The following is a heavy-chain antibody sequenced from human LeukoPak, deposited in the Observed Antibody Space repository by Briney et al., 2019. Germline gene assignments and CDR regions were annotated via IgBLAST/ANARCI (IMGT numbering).Heavy chain of an antibody. J-gene: IGHJ6*02. CDR1: GFTFSSYT. CDR2: ITSSSSYI. D-gene: IGHD2-15*01. V-gene: IGHV3-21*01. CDR3: ARDGGYCSGGSCYYYGMDV. Sequence: GVSLRLSCTASGFTFSSYTINWVRQAPGKGLEWVSSITSSSSYIYYADSLKGRFTISRDNAKNSLYLQMNSLRAEDTAVYYCARDGGYCSGGSCYYYGMDVWGQGTTVTVSS.